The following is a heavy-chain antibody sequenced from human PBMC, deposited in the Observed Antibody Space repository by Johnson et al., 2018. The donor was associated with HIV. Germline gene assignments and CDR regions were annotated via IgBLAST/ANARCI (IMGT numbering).Heavy chain of an antibody. D-gene: IGHD4-17*01. CDR3: AKDIVYGVYGSQGAFHI. CDR1: GFTFHEYA. J-gene: IGHJ3*02. CDR2: INWNGGSI. V-gene: IGHV3-9*01. Sequence: VQLVESGGGLVQPGRSLRLACAASGFTFHEYAMHWVRQTPGKGLEWVSGINWNGGSIDYADSVKGRFSISRDNPKKSLYLQMNGLRPEDTGIYYCAKDIVYGVYGSQGAFHIWGRGTMVKVSS.